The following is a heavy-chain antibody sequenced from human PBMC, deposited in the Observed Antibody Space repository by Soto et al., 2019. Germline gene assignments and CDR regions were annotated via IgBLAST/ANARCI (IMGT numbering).Heavy chain of an antibody. CDR2: IIPTVGMA. CDR1: GGTFSSNI. D-gene: IGHD6-13*01. V-gene: IGHV1-69*02. J-gene: IGHJ3*02. Sequence: QVQLVQSGAEVKKPGSSVKVSCKASGGTFSSNIISWVRQAPGQGLEWLGRIIPTVGMANYAQKFQGRVTISADKSTNTGNMELSGLRSGDSTVFFCASRVSGYSSSWSTFDIWGQGTMVIVSS. CDR3: ASRVSGYSSSWSTFDI.